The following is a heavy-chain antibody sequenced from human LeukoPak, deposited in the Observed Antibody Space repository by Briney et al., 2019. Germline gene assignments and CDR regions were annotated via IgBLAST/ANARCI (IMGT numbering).Heavy chain of an antibody. D-gene: IGHD3-10*01. CDR2: INPNRWGK. CDR1: GYTLTDYY. CDR3: ARGGSASDFSWLDP. V-gene: IGHV1-2*02. J-gene: IGHJ5*02. Sequence: ASVKVSCKASGYTLTDYYIHWVPEAPGQGLECMGWINPNRWGKNYAQKFQDSVTMNRDTSINTAYMALSSQRSDHTAVYYCARGGSASDFSWLDPWGQGTLVTVSS.